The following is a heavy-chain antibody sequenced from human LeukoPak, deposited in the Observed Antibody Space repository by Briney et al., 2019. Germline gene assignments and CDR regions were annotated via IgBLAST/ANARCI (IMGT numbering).Heavy chain of an antibody. CDR3: ARSYSYGAGTYHFDY. CDR2: ISASGGST. V-gene: IGHV3-23*01. J-gene: IGHJ4*02. CDR1: GFTFSSYA. Sequence: GGSLRLSCAASGFTFSSYAMSWVRQAPGKGLEWISSISASGGSTYYADSVKGRCTISRDNSKNTLYLQMNSLRADDTAVYYCARSYSYGAGTYHFDYWGQGTLVPVSS. D-gene: IGHD3-10*01.